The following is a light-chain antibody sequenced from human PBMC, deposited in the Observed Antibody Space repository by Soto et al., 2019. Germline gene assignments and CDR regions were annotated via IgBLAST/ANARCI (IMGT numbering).Light chain of an antibody. CDR1: QGISSS. V-gene: IGKV1-5*03. Sequence: IRMTQSPSSVSASIGDRVTIACRASQGISSSLAWYQQKPGKAPKLLIYKASSLESGVPSRFSGSGSGTEFTLTISSLQPDDFATYYCQQYNSYWTFGQGTKVDIK. J-gene: IGKJ1*01. CDR3: QQYNSYWT. CDR2: KAS.